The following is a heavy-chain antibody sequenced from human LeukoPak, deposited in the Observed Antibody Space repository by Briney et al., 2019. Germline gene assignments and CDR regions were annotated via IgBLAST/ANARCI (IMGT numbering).Heavy chain of an antibody. D-gene: IGHD1-26*01. CDR2: IRSKAYGGTT. J-gene: IGHJ5*02. V-gene: IGHV3-49*04. CDR1: GFTFSDYY. Sequence: GGSLRLSCAASGFTFSDYYMSWVRQAPGKGLEWVGFIRSKAYGGTTEYAASVKGRFTISRDDSKSIAYLQMNSLKTEDTAVYYCTIVGATWGQGTLVTVSS. CDR3: TIVGAT.